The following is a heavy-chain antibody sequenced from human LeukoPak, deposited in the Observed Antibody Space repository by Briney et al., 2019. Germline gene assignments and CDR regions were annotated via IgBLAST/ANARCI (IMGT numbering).Heavy chain of an antibody. CDR3: ARVAPNYDFRSGARRYYFDY. Sequence: GASVKVSCKASGGTFGSYAISWVRQAPGQGLEWMGGIIPIFGTANYAQKFQGRVTITADESTSTAYMELSSLRSEDTAVYYCARVAPNYDFRSGARRYYFDYWGQGTLVTVSS. CDR1: GGTFGSYA. J-gene: IGHJ4*02. D-gene: IGHD3-3*01. CDR2: IIPIFGTA. V-gene: IGHV1-69*13.